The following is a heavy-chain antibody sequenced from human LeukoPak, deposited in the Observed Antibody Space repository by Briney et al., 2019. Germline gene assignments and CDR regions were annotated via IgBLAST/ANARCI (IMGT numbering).Heavy chain of an antibody. CDR2: ISAYNGNT. CDR1: GYTFTSYG. CDR3: ARDDVGCSSTSCYLYYYYGMDV. Sequence: ASVRVSCKASGYTFTSYGISWVRQAPGQGLEWMGWISAYNGNTNYAQKLQGRVTMTTDTSTSTAYMELRSLRSDDTAVYYCARDDVGCSSTSCYLYYYYGMDVWGQGTTVTVSS. D-gene: IGHD2-2*01. V-gene: IGHV1-18*01. J-gene: IGHJ6*02.